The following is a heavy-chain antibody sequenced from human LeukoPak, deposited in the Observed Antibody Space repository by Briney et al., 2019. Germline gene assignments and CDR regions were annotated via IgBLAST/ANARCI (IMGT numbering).Heavy chain of an antibody. CDR2: INPSGGST. CDR3: AREYSSSSGFDY. V-gene: IGHV1-46*01. D-gene: IGHD6-6*01. J-gene: IGHJ4*02. Sequence: ASVKVSCKASGYTFTSYGISWVRQAPGQGLEWMGIINPSGGSTSYAQKFQGRVTMTRDTSTSTVYMELSSLRSEDTAVYYCAREYSSSSGFDYWGQGTLVTVSS. CDR1: GYTFTSYG.